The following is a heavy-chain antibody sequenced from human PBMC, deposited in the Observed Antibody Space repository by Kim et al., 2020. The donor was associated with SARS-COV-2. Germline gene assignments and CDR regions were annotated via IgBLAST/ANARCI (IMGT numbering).Heavy chain of an antibody. Sequence: ASVKVSCKASGYTFTSYGISWVRQAPGQGLEWMGWISAYNGNTNYAQKLQGRVTITTDTSTSTAYMELRSLRSDDTAVYYCARDIGRNYYDSSGYYYSAFDIWGQGTMVPVSS. CDR1: GYTFTSYG. CDR3: ARDIGRNYYDSSGYYYSAFDI. CDR2: ISAYNGNT. V-gene: IGHV1-18*01. D-gene: IGHD3-22*01. J-gene: IGHJ3*02.